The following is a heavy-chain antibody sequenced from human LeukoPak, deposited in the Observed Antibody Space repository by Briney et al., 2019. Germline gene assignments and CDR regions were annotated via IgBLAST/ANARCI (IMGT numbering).Heavy chain of an antibody. D-gene: IGHD3-3*01. CDR1: GGSISSYY. CDR2: IYYSGST. CDR3: ASTTYYDFWSGYSIDY. V-gene: IGHV4-59*01. Sequence: PSETLSLTCTVSGGSISSYYWSWIRQPPGKGLEWIGYIYYSGSTNYNPSLKSRVTISVDTSKNQFSLKLSSVTAADTAVYYCASTTYYDFWSGYSIDYWGQGTLVTVSS. J-gene: IGHJ4*02.